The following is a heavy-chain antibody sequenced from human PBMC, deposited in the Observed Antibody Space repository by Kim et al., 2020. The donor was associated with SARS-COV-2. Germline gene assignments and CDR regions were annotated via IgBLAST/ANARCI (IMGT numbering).Heavy chain of an antibody. J-gene: IGHJ6*02. CDR3: ARSGSYDFWSGYFADPYYYYYYGMDV. D-gene: IGHD3-3*01. CDR2: IYYSGST. V-gene: IGHV4-59*01. CDR1: GGSISSYY. Sequence: SETLSLTCTVSGGSISSYYWSWIRQPPGKGLEWIGYIYYSGSTNYNPSLKSRVTISVDTSKNQFSLKLSSVTAADTAVYYCARSGSYDFWSGYFADPYYYYYYGMDVWGQGTTVTVSS.